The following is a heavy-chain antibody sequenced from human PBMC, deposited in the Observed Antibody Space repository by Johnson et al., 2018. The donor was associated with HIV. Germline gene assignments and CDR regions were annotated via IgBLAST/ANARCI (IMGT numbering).Heavy chain of an antibody. CDR3: ARMVGGEAFDI. CDR2: IRSKDNTYAT. V-gene: IGHV3-73*01. D-gene: IGHD1-26*01. CDR1: GFTFSSNY. Sequence: VQLVESGGGVVQPGRSLRLSCAASGFTFSSNYMSWVRQAPGKGLEWVGRIRSKDNTYATAYAASVKGRFTISRDDSKNTAYLQMNSLKTEDTAVYYCARMVGGEAFDIWGQGTMVTVSS. J-gene: IGHJ3*02.